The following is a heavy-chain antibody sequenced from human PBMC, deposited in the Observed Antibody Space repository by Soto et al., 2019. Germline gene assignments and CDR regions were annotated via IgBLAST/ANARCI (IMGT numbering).Heavy chain of an antibody. Sequence: SETLSLTCTVSGGSISSYYWSWIRQPPGKGLEWIGYIYYSGSTNYNPSLKSRVTISVDTSKNQFSLKLSSVTAADTAVYYCGRGDYANAFDIWGQGTMVTVSS. V-gene: IGHV4-59*12. CDR1: GGSISSYY. J-gene: IGHJ3*02. CDR3: GRGDYANAFDI. D-gene: IGHD4-17*01. CDR2: IYYSGST.